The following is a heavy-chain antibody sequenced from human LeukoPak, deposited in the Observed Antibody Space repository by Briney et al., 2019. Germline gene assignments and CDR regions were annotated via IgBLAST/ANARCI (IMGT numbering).Heavy chain of an antibody. D-gene: IGHD3-3*01. CDR1: GFTFSSSA. CDR2: ISYDESNK. J-gene: IGHJ6*02. Sequence: GRSLRLSCAASGFTFSSSAMHWVRRAPGKGLEWVAVISYDESNKYYADSVKGQFTISRDNSKNTLYLQMNSLRAEDTAVYYCARGTDTKPFWSGYWVDVWGQGTTVTVSS. CDR3: ARGTDTKPFWSGYWVDV. V-gene: IGHV3-30*03.